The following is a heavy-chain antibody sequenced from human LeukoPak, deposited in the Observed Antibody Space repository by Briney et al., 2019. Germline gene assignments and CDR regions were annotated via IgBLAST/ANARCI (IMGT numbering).Heavy chain of an antibody. Sequence: GGSLRLSRAASGFTFSSYSMNWVPQAPGKGLEWVSSITSSSSYIYYADSVKGRFTISRDNAKNSLYLQMNSLRAEDTAVYYCARERRVAVAGTPDYWGQGTLVTVSS. D-gene: IGHD6-19*01. CDR3: ARERRVAVAGTPDY. CDR2: ITSSSSYI. J-gene: IGHJ4*02. CDR1: GFTFSSYS. V-gene: IGHV3-21*01.